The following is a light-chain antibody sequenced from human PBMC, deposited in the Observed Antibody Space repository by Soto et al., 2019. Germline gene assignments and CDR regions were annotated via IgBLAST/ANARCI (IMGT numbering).Light chain of an antibody. V-gene: IGKV1-5*01. CDR2: DAS. CDR1: QSITIW. J-gene: IGKJ5*01. Sequence: DIQMTQSPSTLSASVGDSVTITCRASQSITIWLAWYQQKPGKAPKLLIYDASSLEGGVPSRFSGSGSGTEFTLTISGLQPDDFATYFCQQYNTYATFGQGTRLEIK. CDR3: QQYNTYAT.